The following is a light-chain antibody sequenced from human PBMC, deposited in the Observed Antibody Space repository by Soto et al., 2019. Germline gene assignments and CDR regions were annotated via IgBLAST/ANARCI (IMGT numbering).Light chain of an antibody. CDR2: DAS. CDR3: QQYDNLQT. J-gene: IGKJ1*01. V-gene: IGKV1-33*01. CDR1: QDISNY. Sequence: EIQMTQSPSSLSASVGDRVTITCQASQDISNYLNWYQQKPGKAPKLLIYDASNLETGVPSRFSGSGSGTDFTFTISSLQPEDIATYYCQQYDNLQTFGQGTKVDIK.